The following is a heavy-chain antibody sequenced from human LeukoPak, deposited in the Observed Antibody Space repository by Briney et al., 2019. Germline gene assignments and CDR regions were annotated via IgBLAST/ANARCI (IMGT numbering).Heavy chain of an antibody. V-gene: IGHV3-30*18. D-gene: IGHD3-3*01. CDR1: GFTFSSYG. J-gene: IGHJ4*02. Sequence: GGSLRLSCAASGFTFSSYGMHWVRQAPGKGLEWVAVISYDGSNKYYADSVKGRFTISRDNSKNTLYLQMNSLRADDTAVYYCAKDNGFWSGHYGYWGQGTLVTVSS. CDR2: ISYDGSNK. CDR3: AKDNGFWSGHYGY.